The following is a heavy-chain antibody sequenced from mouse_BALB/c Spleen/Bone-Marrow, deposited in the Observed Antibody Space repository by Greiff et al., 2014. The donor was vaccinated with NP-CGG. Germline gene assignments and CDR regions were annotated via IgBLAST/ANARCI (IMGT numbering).Heavy chain of an antibody. CDR3: ERQYGNYFDY. Sequence: QVQLQQSGAELVRPGSSVKISCKASGYAFSSYWMNWVKQRPGQGLEWIGQIYPGDGDTNYNGKFKGKATLTADKSSSTAYLQLSSLTSEDSAVYFCERQYGNYFDYWGQGTPLTVSS. CDR1: GYAFSSYW. J-gene: IGHJ2*01. D-gene: IGHD2-10*02. V-gene: IGHV1-80*01. CDR2: IYPGDGDT.